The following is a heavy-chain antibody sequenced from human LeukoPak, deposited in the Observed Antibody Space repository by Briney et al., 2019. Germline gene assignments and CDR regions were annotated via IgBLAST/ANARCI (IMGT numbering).Heavy chain of an antibody. CDR3: ARDGVDAGIYFDC. CDR2: INQDGREK. Sequence: GGSLRLSCAASGFTFSSHWMSWVRQAPGKGLEWVANINQDGREKYSVDSVKGRFTISRDNTKNSLYLEMNSLRAEDTAVYYCARDGVDAGIYFDCWGQGTLVTVSS. D-gene: IGHD6-13*01. V-gene: IGHV3-7*01. J-gene: IGHJ4*02. CDR1: GFTFSSHW.